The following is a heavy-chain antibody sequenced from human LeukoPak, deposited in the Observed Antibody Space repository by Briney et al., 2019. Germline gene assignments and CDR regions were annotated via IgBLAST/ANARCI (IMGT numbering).Heavy chain of an antibody. Sequence: GGSLRLSCAASGFTFSSYEMSWVRQAPGRGLEWVSVIYSGGSTYYADSVKGRFTISRDNSKNTLFLQMNSLRAGDTAVYYCARGTVTMVDYWGQGTLVTVSS. CDR3: ARGTVTMVDY. V-gene: IGHV3-66*01. CDR1: GFTFSSYE. CDR2: IYSGGST. D-gene: IGHD3-10*01. J-gene: IGHJ4*02.